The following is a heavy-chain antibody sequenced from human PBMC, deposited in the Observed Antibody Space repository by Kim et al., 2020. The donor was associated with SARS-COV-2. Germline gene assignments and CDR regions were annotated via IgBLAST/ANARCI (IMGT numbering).Heavy chain of an antibody. CDR3: ANVIGNSDDRDY. Sequence: ASVKVSCKASGYNFSTHFMQWVRQAPGQGLEWMGLINPGGGRASYAQKFQGRVTMTRDMSTSTVFMELSSLRSEDTAVYYCANVIGNSDDRDYWGQGTLV. V-gene: IGHV1-46*01. CDR1: GYNFSTHF. CDR2: INPGGGRA. J-gene: IGHJ4*02.